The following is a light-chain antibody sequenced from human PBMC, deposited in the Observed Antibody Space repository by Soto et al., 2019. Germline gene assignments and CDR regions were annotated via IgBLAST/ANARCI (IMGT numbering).Light chain of an antibody. CDR2: GNS. J-gene: IGLJ1*01. CDR1: SSNIGAGYD. CDR3: QSYDSSLSAYV. Sequence: QSVLPQPPSVSGAPGQRVTISCTGSSSNIGAGYDVHWYQQLPGTAPKLLIYGNSNRPSGVPDRFSGSKSGTSASLAITGLQAEDEADYYCQSYDSSLSAYVFGTGTKLTVL. V-gene: IGLV1-40*01.